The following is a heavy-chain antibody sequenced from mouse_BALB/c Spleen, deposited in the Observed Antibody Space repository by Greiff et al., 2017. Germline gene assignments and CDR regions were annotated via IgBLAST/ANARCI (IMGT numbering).Heavy chain of an antibody. CDR1: GFNIKDTY. CDR2: IDPANGNT. J-gene: IGHJ4*01. D-gene: IGHD4-1*01. CDR3: ANWGVYAMDD. Sequence: EVQLQESGAELVKPGASVKLSCTASGFNIKDTYMHWVKQRPEQGLEWIGRIDPANGNTKYDPKFQGKATITADTSSNTAYLQLSSLTSEDTAVYYCANWGVYAMDDWGQGTSVTVSS. V-gene: IGHV14-3*02.